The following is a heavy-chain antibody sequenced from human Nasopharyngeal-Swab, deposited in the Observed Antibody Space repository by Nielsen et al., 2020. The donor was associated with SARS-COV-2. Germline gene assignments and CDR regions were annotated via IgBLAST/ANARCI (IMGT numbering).Heavy chain of an antibody. CDR3: ARVVGGNDYYYMDV. Sequence: SVKVTFKASGYILTGYYMHGLRQAPGQGLEWMGWINPYSGGTNYAQKFQGWVTMTRDTSISTAYMELSRLRSDDTAVYYCARVVGGNDYYYMDVWGKGTTVTVSS. J-gene: IGHJ6*03. CDR1: GYILTGYY. CDR2: INPYSGGT. V-gene: IGHV1-2*04. D-gene: IGHD1-14*01.